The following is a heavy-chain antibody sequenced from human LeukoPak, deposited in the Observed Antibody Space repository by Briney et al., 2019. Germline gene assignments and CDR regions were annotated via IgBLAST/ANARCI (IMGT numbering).Heavy chain of an antibody. V-gene: IGHV3-7*01. CDR2: IQPDGSEK. CDR3: ARGSGNYFLDY. CDR1: GFTLSNYW. Sequence: GGSLRLSCAASGFTLSNYWMSWVRQAPGKGLEWVADIQPDGSEKYYVDSVKGRFTISRDSARNSLYLQLNSLRAEDTAFYYCARGSGNYFLDYWGQGTLVTVSS. D-gene: IGHD1-26*01. J-gene: IGHJ4*02.